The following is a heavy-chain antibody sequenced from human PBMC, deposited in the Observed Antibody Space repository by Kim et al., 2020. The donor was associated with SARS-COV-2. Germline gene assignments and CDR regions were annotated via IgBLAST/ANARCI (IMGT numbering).Heavy chain of an antibody. CDR1: GFTFTDYY. CDR3: ARNPTVTWGFNSYYYAMDV. D-gene: IGHD4-17*01. CDR2: ISSSSSYI. Sequence: GGSLRLSCTASGFTFTDYYVNWVRQAPGKGLEWVSSISSSSSYIYYADSVKGRFTISRDNAKNVVYLQMNSLRAEDTAVYYCARNPTVTWGFNSYYYAMDVWGPGTTVTVSS. J-gene: IGHJ6*02. V-gene: IGHV3-21*06.